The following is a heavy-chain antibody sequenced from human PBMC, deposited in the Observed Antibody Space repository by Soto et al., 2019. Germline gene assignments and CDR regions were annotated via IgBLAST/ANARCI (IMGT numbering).Heavy chain of an antibody. Sequence: QVQLLQSGTELRQPGSSVTISCTPSGGTFVSSAFAWVRQAPGGRIEWMGGIIPILGTTKYAEKFLGRLTIRADDSSRTAFLELSSLTVDDTAVQFCAKKNPHGDSNKAWLDPWGQGTLVTVST. D-gene: IGHD2-8*01. CDR1: GGTFVSSA. V-gene: IGHV1-69*01. CDR3: AKKNPHGDSNKAWLDP. J-gene: IGHJ5*02. CDR2: IIPILGTT.